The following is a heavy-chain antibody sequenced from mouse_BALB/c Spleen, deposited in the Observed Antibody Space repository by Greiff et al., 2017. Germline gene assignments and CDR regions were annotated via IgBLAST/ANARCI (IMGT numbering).Heavy chain of an antibody. D-gene: IGHD2-14*01. Sequence: VQLQQSGAELVRPGVSVKISCKGSGYTFTDYAMHWVKQSHAKSLEWIGVISTYYGDASYNQKFKGKATMTVDKSSITAYMELASLTSEDAAIYYCARGYRYDGFADWGQGTLVTVSA. CDR1: GYTFTDYA. CDR2: ISTYYGDA. J-gene: IGHJ3*01. V-gene: IGHV1S137*01. CDR3: ARGYRYDGFAD.